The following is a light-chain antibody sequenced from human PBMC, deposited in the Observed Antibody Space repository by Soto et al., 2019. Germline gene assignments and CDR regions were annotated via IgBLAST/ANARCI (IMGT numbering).Light chain of an antibody. J-gene: IGKJ1*01. CDR2: GAS. V-gene: IGKV3-20*01. Sequence: PVERATLSCRASQSVSSSYLAWYQQKPGQAPRLLIYGASSRATGIPDRFSGSGSGTDFTLTISRLEPEDFAVYYCQQYGSSPPVTFGQGTKV. CDR1: QSVSSSY. CDR3: QQYGSSPPVT.